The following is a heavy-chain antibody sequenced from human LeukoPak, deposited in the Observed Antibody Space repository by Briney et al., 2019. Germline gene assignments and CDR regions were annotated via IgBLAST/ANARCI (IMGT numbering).Heavy chain of an antibody. CDR1: GGSISSYY. J-gene: IGHJ4*02. CDR3: ARSRDGYNHDY. Sequence: SETLSLTCTISGGSISSYYWSWIRRPPGKGLEWIGYIAYSGYTNYNPSLKSRVTISADTSKNQFSLKLSSVTAADTAVYYCARSRDGYNHDYWGQGTLVTVSS. V-gene: IGHV4-59*08. CDR2: IAYSGYT. D-gene: IGHD5-24*01.